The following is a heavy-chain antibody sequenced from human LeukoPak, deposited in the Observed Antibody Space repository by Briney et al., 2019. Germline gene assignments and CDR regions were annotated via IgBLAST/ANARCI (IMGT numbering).Heavy chain of an antibody. Sequence: GGSLRLSCAASGFTFSSYGMHWVRQAPGKGLEWVAFIRYDGSNKYYADSVKGRFTISRDNSKNTLYLQMNSLRAEDTAVYYCAKDGVIVGATTFDYWGQGTLVTVSS. CDR3: AKDGVIVGATTFDY. CDR2: IRYDGSNK. D-gene: IGHD1-26*01. CDR1: GFTFSSYG. V-gene: IGHV3-30*02. J-gene: IGHJ4*02.